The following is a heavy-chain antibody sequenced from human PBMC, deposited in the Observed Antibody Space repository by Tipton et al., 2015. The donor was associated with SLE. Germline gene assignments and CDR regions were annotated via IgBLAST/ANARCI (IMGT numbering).Heavy chain of an antibody. J-gene: IGHJ6*03. CDR3: AKAPGLERDYYYYYYMDV. Sequence: TLSLTCAVYGGSFSGYYWSWIRQPPGKGLEWIGDINHSGSTNYNPSLKSRVTIAVDTSKNQFSLKLSSVTAADTAVYYCAKAPGLERDYYYYYYMDVWGKGTTVAVSS. CDR1: GGSFSGYY. D-gene: IGHD3/OR15-3a*01. CDR2: INHSGST. V-gene: IGHV4-34*01.